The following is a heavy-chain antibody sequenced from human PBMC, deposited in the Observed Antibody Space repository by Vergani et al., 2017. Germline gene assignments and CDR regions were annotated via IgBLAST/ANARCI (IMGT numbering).Heavy chain of an antibody. D-gene: IGHD3-16*02. CDR3: ARAGGLDYDYVWGSYRDTTGTDY. CDR1: GGSFSGYY. Sequence: QVQLQQWGAGLLKPSETLSLTCAVYGGSFSGYYWSWIRQPPGKGLEWIGEINHSGSTNYNPSLKSRVTISVDTSKNQFSLKLTSVTAADTAVYYCARAGGLDYDYVWGSYRDTTGTDYWGQGTLVTVSS. V-gene: IGHV4-34*01. CDR2: INHSGST. J-gene: IGHJ4*02.